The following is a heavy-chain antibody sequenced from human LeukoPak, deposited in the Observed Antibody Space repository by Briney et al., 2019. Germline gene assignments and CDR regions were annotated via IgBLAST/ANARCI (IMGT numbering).Heavy chain of an antibody. Sequence: SETLSLTCAVYGGSFSGYYWSWVRQPPGKGLEWIGEINHSGSTNYNPSLNSRVTISVHTSKNQFSLKLSSVTAADTAVYYCARSCPGGTSCYSIWGQGTLGTVSA. CDR3: ARSCPGGTSCYSI. D-gene: IGHD2-2*02. V-gene: IGHV4-34*01. CDR1: GGSFSGYY. J-gene: IGHJ4*02. CDR2: INHSGST.